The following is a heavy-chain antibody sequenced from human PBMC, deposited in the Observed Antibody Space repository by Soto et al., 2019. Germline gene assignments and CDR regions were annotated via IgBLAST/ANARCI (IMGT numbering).Heavy chain of an antibody. D-gene: IGHD7-27*01. J-gene: IGHJ4*02. V-gene: IGHV4-30-4*01. Sequence: QVQLQESGPGLVKPSQTLSLTCTVSGGSISTVDYWWSWIRQSPDMGLEWIGHIYDGGRTYNNPSLESRVTMSVDTSKSQRSLTLSSVSAADTAVYYGARGPSGDKVDSWGQGTLVTVSS. CDR1: GGSISTVDYW. CDR3: ARGPSGDKVDS. CDR2: IYDGGRT.